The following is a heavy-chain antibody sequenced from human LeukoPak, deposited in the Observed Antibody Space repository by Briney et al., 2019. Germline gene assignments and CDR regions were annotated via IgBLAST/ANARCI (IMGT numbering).Heavy chain of an antibody. Sequence: GGSLRLSCAASGFPFSSYAMHWVRQAPGKGLEWVALISDDERNKYYADSVKGRFTISRDNSKNMLYLQMNSLRAEDTAVYYCASTNYRGGSTGYNWFDPWGQGTLVTVSS. CDR2: ISDDERNK. CDR3: ASTNYRGGSTGYNWFDP. D-gene: IGHD2-15*01. V-gene: IGHV3-30*04. CDR1: GFPFSSYA. J-gene: IGHJ5*02.